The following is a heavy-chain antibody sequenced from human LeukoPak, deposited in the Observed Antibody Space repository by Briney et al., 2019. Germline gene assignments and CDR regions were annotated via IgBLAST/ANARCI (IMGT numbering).Heavy chain of an antibody. Sequence: GGFLRLSCAASGFTFSSYWMHWVRQAPGKGLVWVSRINSDGSSTSYADSVKGRFTISRDNAKNTLYLQMNSLSAEDTAVYYCARWSSSPRQWDYWGQGTLVTVSS. CDR2: INSDGSST. CDR1: GFTFSSYW. J-gene: IGHJ4*02. V-gene: IGHV3-74*01. D-gene: IGHD2-8*01. CDR3: ARWSSSPRQWDY.